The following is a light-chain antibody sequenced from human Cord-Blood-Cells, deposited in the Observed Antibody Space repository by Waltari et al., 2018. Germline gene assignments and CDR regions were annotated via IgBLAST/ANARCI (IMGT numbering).Light chain of an antibody. V-gene: IGKV1-39*01. Sequence: DIQMTQSPSSLSASVGDRVTITCRASQSISSYLNWYQQKPGKDPKLLIYAASSLQSVVPSRFSGSGSGTDFTLTISSLQPEDFATYYCQQSYSTPLTFGGGTKVEIK. J-gene: IGKJ4*01. CDR3: QQSYSTPLT. CDR2: AAS. CDR1: QSISSY.